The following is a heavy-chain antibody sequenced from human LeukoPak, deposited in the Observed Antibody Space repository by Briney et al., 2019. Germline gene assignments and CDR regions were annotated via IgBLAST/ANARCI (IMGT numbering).Heavy chain of an antibody. CDR1: GFTFSSYA. J-gene: IGHJ6*02. D-gene: IGHD2-2*01. Sequence: GGSLRLSCAASGFTFSSYAMHWVRQAPGKGLEWVAVISYDGSNKYYADSVKGRFTISRDNSKNTLYLQMNSLRAEDTAVYYCARDVVVVPAAMLEYSSGWGSYYYYGMDVWGQGTTVTVSS. CDR3: ARDVVVVPAAMLEYSSGWGSYYYYGMDV. V-gene: IGHV3-30-3*01. CDR2: ISYDGSNK.